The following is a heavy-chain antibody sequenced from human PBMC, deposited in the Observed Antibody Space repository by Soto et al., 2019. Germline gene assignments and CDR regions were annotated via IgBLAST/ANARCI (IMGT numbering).Heavy chain of an antibody. CDR2: IDPSDSST. CDR3: AATGYTYGYHFDH. J-gene: IGHJ4*02. Sequence: GESLKISCKGSGYTFTSYWITWVRQMPGKGLEWMGRIDPSDSSTNYSPSFRGHVTISTDKSVSTAHLQWSSLKVSDTAMYYCAATGYTYGYHFDHWGQGTQVTVSS. D-gene: IGHD5-18*01. V-gene: IGHV5-10-1*01. CDR1: GYTFTSYW.